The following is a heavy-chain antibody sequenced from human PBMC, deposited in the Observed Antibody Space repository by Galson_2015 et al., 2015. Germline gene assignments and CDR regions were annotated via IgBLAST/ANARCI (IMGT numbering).Heavy chain of an antibody. D-gene: IGHD1-26*01. V-gene: IGHV3-9*01. CDR2: ISWNSGSI. Sequence: LRLSCAASGSTFDDYAMHWVRQAPGKGLEWVSGISWNSGSIGHADSVKGRFTISRDNAKNSLYLQMNSLRAEDTALYYCAKDLEWELKGGGFDYWGQGTLVTVSS. CDR1: GSTFDDYA. J-gene: IGHJ4*02. CDR3: AKDLEWELKGGGFDY.